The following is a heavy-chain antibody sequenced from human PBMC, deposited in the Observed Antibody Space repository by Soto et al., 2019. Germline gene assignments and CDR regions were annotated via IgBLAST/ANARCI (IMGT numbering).Heavy chain of an antibody. J-gene: IGHJ4*02. CDR1: GFTFSTSW. Sequence: EVQLVESGGGLVQPGGSLRLSCAASGFTFSTSWMTWVRQAPGKGLEWVANIKQDGSETYYLDSVKGRFTVSKDNAKNSLYLQMNSLRAEGTAVYYCARDRGPNTFDYWGQGTLVTVSS. CDR3: ARDRGPNTFDY. CDR2: IKQDGSET. V-gene: IGHV3-7*01.